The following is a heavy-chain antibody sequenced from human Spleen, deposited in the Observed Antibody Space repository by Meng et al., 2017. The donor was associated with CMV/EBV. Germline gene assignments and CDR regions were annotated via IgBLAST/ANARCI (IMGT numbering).Heavy chain of an antibody. J-gene: IGHJ6*02. D-gene: IGHD6-6*01. Sequence: SSDSAAWNWIRQSPSRGLEWLGRTYYRSKWYNDYAVSVKSRISINSDTSKNQFSLQLNSVTPEDTAVYYCTRQRSSSSPIAYYGLDVWGQGTTVTVSS. CDR2: TYYRSKWYN. V-gene: IGHV6-1*01. CDR3: TRQRSSSSPIAYYGLDV. CDR1: SSDSAA.